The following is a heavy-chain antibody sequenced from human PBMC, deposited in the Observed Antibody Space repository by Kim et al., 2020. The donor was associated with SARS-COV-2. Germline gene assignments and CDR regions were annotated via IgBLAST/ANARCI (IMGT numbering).Heavy chain of an antibody. Sequence: YTPSLKVRVTISVDTSKNQFSLKLTSVTAADTAVYYCARRGVAVAGSFDYWGQGTLVTVSS. CDR3: ARRGVAVAGSFDY. J-gene: IGHJ4*02. V-gene: IGHV4-39*01. D-gene: IGHD6-19*01.